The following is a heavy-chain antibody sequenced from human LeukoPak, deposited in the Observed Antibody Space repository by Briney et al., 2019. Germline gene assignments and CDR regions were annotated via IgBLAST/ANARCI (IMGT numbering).Heavy chain of an antibody. CDR2: VHYSGTT. J-gene: IGHJ3*02. D-gene: IGHD7-27*01. CDR3: ARHENWGSHTGDSFHI. V-gene: IGHV4-59*08. CDR1: GGSLSGYY. Sequence: SETLSLTCTVSGGSLSGYYWIGIRQPPGKGLEWIGYVHYSGTTTYNPPLKSRVTISVDTPKNQFSLKLSSVTAADTAVYYCARHENWGSHTGDSFHIWGQGKVVTVSS.